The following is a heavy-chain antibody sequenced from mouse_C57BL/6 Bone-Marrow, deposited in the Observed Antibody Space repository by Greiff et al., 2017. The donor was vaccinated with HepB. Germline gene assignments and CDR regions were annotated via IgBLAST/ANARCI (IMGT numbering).Heavy chain of an antibody. V-gene: IGHV1-81*01. CDR2: IYPRSGNT. J-gene: IGHJ1*03. Sequence: QVQLKQSGAELARPGASVKLSCKASGYTFTSYGISWVKQRTGQGLEWIGEIYPRSGNTYYNEKFKGKATLTADKSSSTAYMELRSLTSEDSAVYFCAREGIYYYGSSYWYFDVWGTGTTVTVSS. D-gene: IGHD1-1*01. CDR3: AREGIYYYGSSYWYFDV. CDR1: GYTFTSYG.